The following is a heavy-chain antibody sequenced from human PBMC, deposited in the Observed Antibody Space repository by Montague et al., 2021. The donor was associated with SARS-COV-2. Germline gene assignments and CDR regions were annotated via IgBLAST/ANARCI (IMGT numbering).Heavy chain of an antibody. CDR1: GGSFSNYY. J-gene: IGHJ5*02. D-gene: IGHD3-3*01. CDR2: INHSGST. Sequence: SETLSLTCAVYGGSFSNYYWSWIRQPPGKGLEWIGEINHSGSTNYNPSLKSRVTISVDTSKNQFSLKLSSVTAADTAVYYCAGGGTATTFFAPKRTRRYNWFDPWGQGTLVTVSS. CDR3: AGGGTATTFFAPKRTRRYNWFDP. V-gene: IGHV4-34*01.